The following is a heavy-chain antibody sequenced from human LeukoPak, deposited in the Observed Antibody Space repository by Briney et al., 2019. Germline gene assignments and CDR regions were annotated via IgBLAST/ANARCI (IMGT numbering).Heavy chain of an antibody. V-gene: IGHV4-39*07. CDR1: GDSISSNTCY. J-gene: IGHJ4*02. D-gene: IGHD5-12*01. CDR3: AKVWVAIKDPLDY. Sequence: SETLSLTCSVSGDSISSNTCYWGWIRQPPGKGLEWIGTICSSGSTYYNPSLKSRVTISVDTSKNQFSLRLTSVTAADTAIYYCAKVWVAIKDPLDYWGQGTLVTVSS. CDR2: ICSSGST.